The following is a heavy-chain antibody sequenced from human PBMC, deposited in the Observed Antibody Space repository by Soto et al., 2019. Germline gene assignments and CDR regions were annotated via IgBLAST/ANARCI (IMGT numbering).Heavy chain of an antibody. V-gene: IGHV3-73*02. CDR3: TRPDYYGSGSGGRAFDI. CDR1: GFTFSGSA. CDR2: IRSKANSYAT. J-gene: IGHJ3*02. D-gene: IGHD3-10*01. Sequence: EVQLVESGGGLVQPGGSLKLSCAASGFTFSGSAMHWVRQASGKGLEWVGRIRSKANSYATAYAASVKGRFTISRDDSKNTAYLQMNSLKTEDTAVYYCTRPDYYGSGSGGRAFDIWGQGTMVTGSS.